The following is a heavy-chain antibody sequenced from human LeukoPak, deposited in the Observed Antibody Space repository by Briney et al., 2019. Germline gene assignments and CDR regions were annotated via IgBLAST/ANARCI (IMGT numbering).Heavy chain of an antibody. D-gene: IGHD1-1*01. Sequence: ASVKVSCKASGGTFSSYAISWVRQAPGQGLEWMGRIIPILGIANYAQKFQGRVTITADKSTSTAYMELSSLRSEDTAVYYCARGYWNDVKFDYWGQGTLVTVSS. J-gene: IGHJ4*02. CDR3: ARGYWNDVKFDY. V-gene: IGHV1-69*04. CDR2: IIPILGIA. CDR1: GGTFSSYA.